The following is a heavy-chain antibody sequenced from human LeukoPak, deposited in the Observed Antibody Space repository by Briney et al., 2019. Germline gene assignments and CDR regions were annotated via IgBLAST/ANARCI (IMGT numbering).Heavy chain of an antibody. J-gene: IGHJ4*02. CDR3: AKDSYYYARGAFDC. CDR1: GFTFSSYS. D-gene: IGHD3-10*01. V-gene: IGHV3-23*01. Sequence: GGSLRLSCAASGFTFSSYSMSWVRQAPGKGLEWVSVISGSGGNTYYADSVKGRFTISRDNSKNTLYLQMNSLRAEDTAVYYCAKDSYYYARGAFDCWGQGTLVTVSS. CDR2: ISGSGGNT.